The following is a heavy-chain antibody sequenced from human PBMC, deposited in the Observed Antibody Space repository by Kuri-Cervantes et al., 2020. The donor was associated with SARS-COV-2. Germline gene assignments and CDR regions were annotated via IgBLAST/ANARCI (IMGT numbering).Heavy chain of an antibody. CDR3: ARDGYSYGVYYYYYLDA. J-gene: IGHJ6*03. Sequence: ASVKVSCKASGYTFTGYYMHWVRQAPGQGLEWMGWISGYNGNTYYAQKFQGRVTMTIDTSTTTAYMELRSLRSDDTAVYYCARDGYSYGVYYYYYLDAWGKGTTVTVSS. D-gene: IGHD5-18*01. CDR2: ISGYNGNT. V-gene: IGHV1-18*04. CDR1: GYTFTGYY.